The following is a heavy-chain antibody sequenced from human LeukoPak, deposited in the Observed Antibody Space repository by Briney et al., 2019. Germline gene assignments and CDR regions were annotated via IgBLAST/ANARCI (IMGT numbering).Heavy chain of an antibody. CDR3: ARVDGIAAASIFEY. J-gene: IGHJ4*02. CDR2: ISAYNGNT. V-gene: IGHV1-18*01. Sequence: ASAQVSCKASGYTFTSYGISWVRQAPAQGLEWMGWISAYNGNTNYAQKLQRRVTMTTDTSTSTADMELRSLRSDDTAVYYCARVDGIAAASIFEYWGQGTRVSVSS. CDR1: GYTFTSYG. D-gene: IGHD6-13*01.